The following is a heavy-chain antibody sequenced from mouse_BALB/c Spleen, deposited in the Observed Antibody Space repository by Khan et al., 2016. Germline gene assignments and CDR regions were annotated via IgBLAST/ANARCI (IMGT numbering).Heavy chain of an antibody. J-gene: IGHJ4*01. Sequence: QVQLQQPGAELVRPGVSVKISCKGSGYTFTDYAMHWVKQSHAKSLEWIGVISPYYGDTSYNQKFEGKATMTVDKSSSTADMEIARLKSEDSAIYYCAREGLNYDYAMDYGGQGTSVTVSS. CDR3: AREGLNYDYAMDY. CDR2: ISPYYGDT. V-gene: IGHV1S137*01. D-gene: IGHD2-1*01. CDR1: GYTFTDYA.